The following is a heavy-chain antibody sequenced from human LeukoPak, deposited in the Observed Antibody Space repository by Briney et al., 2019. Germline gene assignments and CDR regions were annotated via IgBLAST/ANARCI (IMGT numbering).Heavy chain of an antibody. CDR2: ISYVGTT. J-gene: IGHJ5*01. Sequence: PSETLSVTCTVSGGSITTTPYNWGWIRQPPGKGLEWIGTISYVGTTYYEPSLKSRVTMSIDTSKNQFSLNLNSATAADTAVYYCARHPTGYPNWFDSWGQGTLVTVSS. V-gene: IGHV4-39*01. CDR3: ARHPTGYPNWFDS. CDR1: GGSITTTPYN. D-gene: IGHD3-9*01.